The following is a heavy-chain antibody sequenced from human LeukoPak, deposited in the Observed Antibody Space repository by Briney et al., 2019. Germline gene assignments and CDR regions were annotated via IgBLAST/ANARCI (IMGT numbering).Heavy chain of an antibody. Sequence: GGSLRLSCAASGFTFDDYGMGWVRQAPGKGLEWVSGINWNGGSTGYADSVEGRFTISRDNAKNSLYLQMNSLRAEDTALYYCARGGVRGVPFDYWGQGTLVTVSS. CDR3: ARGGVRGVPFDY. CDR1: GFTFDDYG. D-gene: IGHD3-10*01. V-gene: IGHV3-20*04. J-gene: IGHJ4*02. CDR2: INWNGGST.